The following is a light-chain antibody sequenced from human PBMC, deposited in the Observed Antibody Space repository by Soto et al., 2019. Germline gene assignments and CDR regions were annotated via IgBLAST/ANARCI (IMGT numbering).Light chain of an antibody. V-gene: IGLV2-14*01. J-gene: IGLJ1*01. CDR3: NSFTSSSTYV. CDR2: EVS. Sequence: HSVLTQPASVSGSPGQSITISCTGTNNDVGGYKYVSWYQQHPGKAPKLMIYEVSNRPSGVSNRFSGSKSGNTASLTISGLQAEDEADYYCNSFTSSSTYVFGTGTKLTVL. CDR1: NNDVGGYKY.